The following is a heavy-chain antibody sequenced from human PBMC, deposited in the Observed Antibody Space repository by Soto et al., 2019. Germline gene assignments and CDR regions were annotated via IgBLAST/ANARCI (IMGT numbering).Heavy chain of an antibody. V-gene: IGHV4-34*01. CDR2: INDSGST. J-gene: IGHJ6*03. Sequence: QVQLQQRGAGLLKPSETLSLTCVVDGESFSGYYWTWIRQPPGKGLEWIGEINDSGSTNHKPSLKSRDTMSIDTSKNQFSLNLRSVTAADTGVYYCAKGGRFPEARYYFLDVWGNGTTVTVSS. CDR3: AKGGRFPEARYYFLDV. D-gene: IGHD3-3*01. CDR1: GESFSGYY.